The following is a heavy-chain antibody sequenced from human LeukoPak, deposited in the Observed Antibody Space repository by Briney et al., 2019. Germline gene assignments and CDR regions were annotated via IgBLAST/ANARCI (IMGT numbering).Heavy chain of an antibody. J-gene: IGHJ4*02. CDR3: AKYYNDPPWLLNS. CDR1: GFTSSNSA. CDR2: ISGSGGST. V-gene: IGHV3-23*01. D-gene: IGHD3-10*01. Sequence: GGSLRLSCAASGFTSSNSAMSWVRQAPGKGLEWVSAISGSGGSTYYADSVKGRFTISRDNSKNTLYLQMNSLRAEDTAVYYCAKYYNDPPWLLNSWGQGTLVTVS.